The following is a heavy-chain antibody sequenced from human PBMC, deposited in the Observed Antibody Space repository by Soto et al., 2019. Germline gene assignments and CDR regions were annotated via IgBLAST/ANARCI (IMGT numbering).Heavy chain of an antibody. V-gene: IGHV3-9*01. Sequence: GGSLRLSCAVSGFTFDYNAMHWVRQAPEKGLEWVSGINWKSDIGYADSVKGRFTISRDNAENSLYLQMNSLRAEDTALYYYAISQDRGGRTTFIYWGQGTQVTVSS. J-gene: IGHJ4*02. CDR2: INWKSDI. D-gene: IGHD3-16*01. CDR1: GFTFDYNA. CDR3: AISQDRGGRTTFIY.